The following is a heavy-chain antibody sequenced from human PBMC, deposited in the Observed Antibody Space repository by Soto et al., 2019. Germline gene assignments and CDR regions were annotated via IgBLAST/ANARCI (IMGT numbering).Heavy chain of an antibody. CDR1: GGSINGGDFH. J-gene: IGHJ4*02. CDR2: TYAYNSENT. D-gene: IGHD4-17*01. Sequence: QLQLQESGPGLVKPSQTLALTCTLSGGSINGGDFHWTWIRQPPGKGLQWIGSTYAYNSENTYYRPSLRSRLVISADSSIYQFSLTLTSVTATDTAVYYCARVLYGGARYWGPGTLVTVS. V-gene: IGHV4-30-4*01. CDR3: ARVLYGGARY.